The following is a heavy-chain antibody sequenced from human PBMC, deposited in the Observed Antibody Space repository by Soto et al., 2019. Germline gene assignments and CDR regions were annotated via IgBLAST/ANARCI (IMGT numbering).Heavy chain of an antibody. CDR2: INHSGST. D-gene: IGHD1-26*01. V-gene: IGHV4-34*01. CDR3: ARAHSGSYYFVY. Sequence: SETLSLTCAVYGGSFSGYYWSWIRQPPGKGLEWIGEINHSGSTNYNPSLKSRVTISVDTSKNQFSLKLSSVTAADTAVYYCARAHSGSYYFVYWGQGTLVTVCS. CDR1: GGSFSGYY. J-gene: IGHJ4*02.